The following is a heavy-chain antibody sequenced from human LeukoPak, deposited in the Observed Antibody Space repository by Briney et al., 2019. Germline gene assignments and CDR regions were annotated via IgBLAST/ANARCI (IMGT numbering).Heavy chain of an antibody. J-gene: IGHJ4*02. V-gene: IGHV3-48*01. CDR1: GFTFSSYG. D-gene: IGHD3-22*01. Sequence: GGSLRLSCAASGFTFSSYGMNWVRQAPGKGLEWVSYISSSSSTIYYADSVKGRFTISRDNAKNSLYLQMNSLRAEDTAVYYCARVEEDYYDSSGYYQHWGQGTLVTVSS. CDR3: ARVEEDYYDSSGYYQH. CDR2: ISSSSSTI.